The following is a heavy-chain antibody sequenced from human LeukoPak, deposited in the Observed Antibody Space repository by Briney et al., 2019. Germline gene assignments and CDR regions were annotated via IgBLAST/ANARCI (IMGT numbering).Heavy chain of an antibody. CDR2: IYTSGST. V-gene: IGHV4-39*07. D-gene: IGHD1-26*01. CDR3: ARVEWELLWFDP. Sequence: SSETLSLTCTVSGGSISSSSYYWGWIRQPPGKGLEWIGRIYTSGSTNYNPSLKSRVTISVDTSKNQFSLKLSSVTAADTAVYYCARVEWELLWFDPWGQGTLVTVSS. J-gene: IGHJ5*02. CDR1: GGSISSSSYY.